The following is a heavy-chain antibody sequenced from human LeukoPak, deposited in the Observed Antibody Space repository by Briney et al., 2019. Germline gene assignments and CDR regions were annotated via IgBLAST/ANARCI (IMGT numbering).Heavy chain of an antibody. J-gene: IGHJ4*02. D-gene: IGHD4-23*01. V-gene: IGHV1-18*01. CDR2: ISAYKGDT. CDR3: AKDFLPVGTLSNYFDY. Sequence: ASVKVSCKTSGYTFSNYGIAWVRQAPGQGFEWMGWISAYKGDTIYAQKFQGRVTMTTDTSTTTAYMELRSLRSEDTAVYYCAKDFLPVGTLSNYFDYWGQGTLVTVSS. CDR1: GYTFSNYG.